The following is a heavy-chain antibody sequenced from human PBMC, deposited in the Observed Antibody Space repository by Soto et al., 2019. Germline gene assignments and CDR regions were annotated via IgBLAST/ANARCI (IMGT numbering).Heavy chain of an antibody. V-gene: IGHV4-31*02. D-gene: IGHD2-8*01. CDR1: GGSIDNAPCY. CDR3: ARATAYYCPNSHCGFCFDH. Sequence: QVLLQESGPRLVKPSQTLSLTCSVSGGSIDNAPCYWSWIRHLPGKGPELIGYISHSGTTHFSPSLRGRVSMSIDTAKHAFSLEMTSLTAADTAIYYCARATAYYCPNSHCGFCFDHWRRGALVAVSS. J-gene: IGHJ4*02. CDR2: ISHSGTT.